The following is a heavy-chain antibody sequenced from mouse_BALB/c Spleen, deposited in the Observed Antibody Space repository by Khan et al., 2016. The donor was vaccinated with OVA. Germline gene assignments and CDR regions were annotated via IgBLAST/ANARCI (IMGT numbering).Heavy chain of an antibody. J-gene: IGHJ3*01. CDR3: ARAGYGAFAF. D-gene: IGHD1-1*01. V-gene: IGHV1-5*01. CDR2: IFPGNSDT. Sequence: VRLQQSGTVLARPGASVKMSCMASGYIFANYWMHWVKQRPGQGLEWIGGIFPGNSDTDYNQKVTGKAKLTAVTSASTAYMDLNSLTDEDSAVYFCARAGYGAFAFWGQGTLVTVSA. CDR1: GYIFANYW.